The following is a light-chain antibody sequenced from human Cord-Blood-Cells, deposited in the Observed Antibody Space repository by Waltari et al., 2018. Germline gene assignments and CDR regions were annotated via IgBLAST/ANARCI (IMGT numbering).Light chain of an antibody. CDR3: QQYYSYPL. Sequence: AIRMTQSPSSLSASTGDRFTITCRASQGISSYLAWYQQKPGKAPKLLIYAASTLQSGVPSRFSGSGSGTDFTLTISCLQSEDFATYYCQQYYSYPLFGGGTKVEIK. CDR2: AAS. V-gene: IGKV1-8*01. CDR1: QGISSY. J-gene: IGKJ4*01.